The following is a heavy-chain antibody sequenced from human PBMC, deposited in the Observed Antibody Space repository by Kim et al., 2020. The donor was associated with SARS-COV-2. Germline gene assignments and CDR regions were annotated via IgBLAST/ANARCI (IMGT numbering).Heavy chain of an antibody. CDR2: IYYSGST. V-gene: IGHV4-31*03. CDR1: GGSISSGGYY. CDR3: ARWDEIVGATLDGYYFDY. Sequence: SETLSLTCTVSGGSISSGGYYWSWIRQHPGKGLEWIGYIYYSGSTYYNPSLKSRVTISVDTSKNQFSLKLSSVTAADTAVYYCARWDEIVGATLDGYYFDYWGQGTLVTVSS. D-gene: IGHD1-26*01. J-gene: IGHJ4*02.